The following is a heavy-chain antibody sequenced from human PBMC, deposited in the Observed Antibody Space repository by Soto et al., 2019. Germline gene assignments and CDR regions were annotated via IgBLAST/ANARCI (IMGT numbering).Heavy chain of an antibody. Sequence: QVQLVESGGGVVQPGRSLRLSCGASGFTFSSYAMHWVRQAPGKGLEWVAVISYDGSNKYYADSVKGRFTISRDNSKNTLYLQMNSLRAEDTAVYYCASRDDYGDYGDYWGQGTLVTVSS. CDR2: ISYDGSNK. CDR1: GFTFSSYA. CDR3: ASRDDYGDYGDY. V-gene: IGHV3-30-3*01. J-gene: IGHJ4*02. D-gene: IGHD4-17*01.